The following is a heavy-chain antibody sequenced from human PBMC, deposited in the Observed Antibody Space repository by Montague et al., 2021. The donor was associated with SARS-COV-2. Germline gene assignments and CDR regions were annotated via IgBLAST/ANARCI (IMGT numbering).Heavy chain of an antibody. CDR2: LYYGGGI. CDR3: ARAYYGVNDAFDI. Sequence: SETLSLTCTVSGGSVNSGSLYWSWIRQPPGKGLEWIGYLYYGGGINYNPSLKSRVTISVDTSKNDFSLKLSSVTAADTAVYFCARAYYGVNDAFDIWGHGIMVTVSS. J-gene: IGHJ3*02. CDR1: GGSVNSGSLY. V-gene: IGHV4-61*03. D-gene: IGHD2/OR15-2a*01.